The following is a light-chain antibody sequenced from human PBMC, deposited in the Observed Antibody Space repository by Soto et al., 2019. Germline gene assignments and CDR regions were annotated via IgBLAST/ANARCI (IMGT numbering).Light chain of an antibody. J-gene: IGKJ5*01. CDR3: RHADRFPLIT. CDR1: QRVGNSH. CDR2: GAX. V-gene: IGKV3-20*01. Sequence: TVLTQCAGALYFSPGERATLSCRASQRVGNSHGAGDVQRRGLPPRLLXXGAXNRATAIPERFSGSGSGGDFTLNISSLQPEDFATYYCRHADRFPLITFGQGTRLEIK.